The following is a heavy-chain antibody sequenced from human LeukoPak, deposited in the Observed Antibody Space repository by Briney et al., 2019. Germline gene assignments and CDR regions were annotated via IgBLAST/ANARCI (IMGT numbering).Heavy chain of an antibody. J-gene: IGHJ5*02. CDR1: GGSFSGYY. D-gene: IGHD2-15*01. CDR2: IFYSGST. CDR3: ARGSDIVVVVAATSGHWFDP. Sequence: SETLSLTCAVYGGSFSGYYWSWIRQPPGKGLEWIGNIFYSGSTYYSPSLKSRVTISLDTSRNQFSLKLNSVTAADTAVYYCARGSDIVVVVAATSGHWFDPWGQGTLVTVSS. V-gene: IGHV4-34*01.